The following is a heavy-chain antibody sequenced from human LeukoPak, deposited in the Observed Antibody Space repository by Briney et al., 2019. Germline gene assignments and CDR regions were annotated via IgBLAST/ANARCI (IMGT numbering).Heavy chain of an antibody. CDR3: ARRGTIFGVVIMSSWYFDL. CDR1: GDSISSGYY. Sequence: SETLSLTCTVSGDSISSGYYWGWIRQPPGKGLEWIGSIYHSGSTNYNPSLKSRVTISVDTSKNQFSLKLSSATAADTAVYYCARRGTIFGVVIMSSWYFDLWGRGTLVTVSS. V-gene: IGHV4-38-2*02. J-gene: IGHJ2*01. CDR2: IYHSGST. D-gene: IGHD3-3*01.